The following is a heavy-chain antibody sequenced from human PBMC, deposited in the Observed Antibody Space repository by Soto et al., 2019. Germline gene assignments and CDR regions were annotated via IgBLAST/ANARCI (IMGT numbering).Heavy chain of an antibody. CDR1: GFSLSTSGVG. CDR3: AHGAVAVAGNDAFDI. Sequence: KESGPTLVKPTQTLTLTCTFSGFSLSTSGVGVGWIRQPPGKALEWLALIYWDDDKRYSPSLKSRLTITKDTSKNQVVLTMTNMDPVDTATYYGAHGAVAVAGNDAFDIWVQGTMGTVSS. V-gene: IGHV2-5*02. CDR2: IYWDDDK. D-gene: IGHD6-19*01. J-gene: IGHJ3*02.